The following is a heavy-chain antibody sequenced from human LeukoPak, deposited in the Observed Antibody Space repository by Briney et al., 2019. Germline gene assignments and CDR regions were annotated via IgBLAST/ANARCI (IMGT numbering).Heavy chain of an antibody. Sequence: GGSLRLSCAASGFTFDDYAMHWVRQAPGKGLEWVSGISWNSGSIGYADSVKGRFTISRDNAKNPLYLQMNSLRAEDTALYYCAKDTGWELLASYFDYWGQGTLVTVSS. V-gene: IGHV3-9*01. D-gene: IGHD1-26*01. CDR3: AKDTGWELLASYFDY. J-gene: IGHJ4*02. CDR2: ISWNSGSI. CDR1: GFTFDDYA.